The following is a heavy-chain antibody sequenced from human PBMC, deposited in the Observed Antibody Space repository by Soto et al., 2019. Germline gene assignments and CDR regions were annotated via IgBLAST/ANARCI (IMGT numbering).Heavy chain of an antibody. CDR2: IYYSGYT. D-gene: IGHD5-12*01. V-gene: IGHV4-59*01. CDR1: GGSISGYY. CDR3: ARDSVGSGYD. Sequence: QVQLQESGPGLVKPSETLSLTCAVSGGSISGYYWSWIRQPPGKRLEWIGYIYYSGYTNYNPSLKSRVTNSADRSKNQFSLELRSVTASYTAVYYCARDSVGSGYDWGQGTLVTVSS. J-gene: IGHJ4*02.